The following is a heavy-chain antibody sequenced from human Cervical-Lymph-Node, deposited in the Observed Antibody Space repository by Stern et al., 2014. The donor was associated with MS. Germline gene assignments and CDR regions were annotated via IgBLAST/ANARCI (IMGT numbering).Heavy chain of an antibody. J-gene: IGHJ6*02. CDR1: GFSFKDYW. Sequence: EVQLVESGGGLVQPGGSLRLSCAASGFSFKDYWLHRVRQAPGKGLGWVSRISSDGTSTTYADSVKGRFTISRDNAKKTLFLQMNNLRAEDTAVYYCARELGVLDYYYGLDVWGQGTSGTVSS. V-gene: IGHV3-74*03. D-gene: IGHD7-27*01. CDR3: ARELGVLDYYYGLDV. CDR2: ISSDGTST.